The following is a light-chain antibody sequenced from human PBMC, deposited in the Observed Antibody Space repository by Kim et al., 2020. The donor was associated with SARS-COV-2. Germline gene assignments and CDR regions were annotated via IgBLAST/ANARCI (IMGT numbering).Light chain of an antibody. Sequence: PGERATLSCRASQSISSNLAWYQQKPGQAPRVLIYDASARATGIPARFSGSGSGTDFTLTISNVQSEDFAVYYCQQYAYWRAFGQGTRLEIK. CDR3: QQYAYWRA. CDR2: DAS. V-gene: IGKV3-15*01. J-gene: IGKJ5*01. CDR1: QSISSN.